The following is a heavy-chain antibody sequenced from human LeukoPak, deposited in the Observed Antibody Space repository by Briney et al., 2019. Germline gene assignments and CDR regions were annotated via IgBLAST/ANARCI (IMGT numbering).Heavy chain of an antibody. CDR2: INPNSGGT. CDR3: ARGRRRKLGADWGSAFDI. Sequence: ASVKVSCKASGYTFTGYYMHWVRQAPGQGLEWMGWINPNSGGTNYAQKFQGRVTMTRDTSISTAYMELSRLRSDDTAVYYCARGRRRKLGADWGSAFDIWGQGTMVTVSS. D-gene: IGHD7-27*01. V-gene: IGHV1-2*02. J-gene: IGHJ3*02. CDR1: GYTFTGYY.